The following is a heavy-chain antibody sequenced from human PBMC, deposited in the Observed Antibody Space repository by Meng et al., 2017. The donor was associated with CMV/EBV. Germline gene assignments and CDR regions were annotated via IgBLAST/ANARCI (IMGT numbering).Heavy chain of an antibody. CDR3: ARDVFGRILLYLRQLLH. J-gene: IGHJ4*02. CDR1: GYTFTSYY. Sequence: ASVKVSCKASGYTFTSYYMHWVRQAPGQGLEWMGIINPSGGSTSYAQKFQGRVTMSVDTSKNQISLKLTSVTAADTAVYCCARDVFGRILLYLRQLLHWGQGTLVTVSS. V-gene: IGHV1-46*01. D-gene: IGHD2-8*01. CDR2: INPSGGST.